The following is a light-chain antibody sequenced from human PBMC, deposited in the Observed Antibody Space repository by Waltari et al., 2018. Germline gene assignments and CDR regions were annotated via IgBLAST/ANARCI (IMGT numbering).Light chain of an antibody. CDR2: AAS. CDR3: QNHERLPAT. V-gene: IGKV3-20*01. J-gene: IGKJ1*01. CDR1: QSVSKY. Sequence: ELVLTQSPGTLSLSPGERATLSCRASQSVSKYLAWYQQRPGQAPRLLIYAASTRATGIPDRFSCSGYGTDFSLIISRLEPEDFAVYYCQNHERLPATFGQGTKVEIK.